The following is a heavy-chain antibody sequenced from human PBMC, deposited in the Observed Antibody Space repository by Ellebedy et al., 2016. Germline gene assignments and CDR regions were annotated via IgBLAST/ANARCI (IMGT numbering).Heavy chain of an antibody. CDR3: AGFGDYAY. V-gene: IGHV3-33*01. CDR2: IWYDGSNK. D-gene: IGHD4-17*01. Sequence: GGSLRLSCAASGFTFSSYGMHWVRQAPGKGLEWVAVIWYDGSNKYYGDSVKGRFTISRDNGRSSLYLQMNTLRDEDTAVYYCAGFGDYAYWGQGTLVTVSS. J-gene: IGHJ4*02. CDR1: GFTFSSYG.